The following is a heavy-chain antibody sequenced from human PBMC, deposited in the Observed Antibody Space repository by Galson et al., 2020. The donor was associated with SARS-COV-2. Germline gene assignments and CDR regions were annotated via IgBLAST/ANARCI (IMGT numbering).Heavy chain of an antibody. V-gene: IGHV3-30*18. CDR1: GFDIINFG. CDR3: AKDTQIFWFGESLHRWFGP. J-gene: IGHJ5*02. CDR2: ISYDGSQK. D-gene: IGHD3-10*01. Sequence: GGSLRLSCAASGFDIINFGIHCFRQAPARELEWLAGISYDGSQKFYSASVKSRFTISKENYKNTVYLQMNSLRPEDTAFYYCAKDTQIFWFGESLHRWFGPWGKGTLVTVSS.